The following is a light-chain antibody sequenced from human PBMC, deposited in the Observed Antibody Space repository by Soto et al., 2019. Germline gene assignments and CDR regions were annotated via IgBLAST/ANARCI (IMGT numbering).Light chain of an antibody. CDR3: QQYYSTPWT. Sequence: DIVMTQSPDSLAVSLGERATIKCRSSQSVLYSSNNENYLAWYQQKPGQPPKLLIYWASSRESGVPDRFSVSGSGTDFTLTISSLQAEDVAVYYCQQYYSTPWTFGQGTKVEIK. CDR1: QSVLYSSNNENY. J-gene: IGKJ1*01. CDR2: WAS. V-gene: IGKV4-1*01.